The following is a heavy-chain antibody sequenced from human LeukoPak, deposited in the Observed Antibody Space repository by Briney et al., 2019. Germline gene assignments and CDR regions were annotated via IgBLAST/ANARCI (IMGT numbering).Heavy chain of an antibody. CDR3: AAQVIAAAAPSNY. Sequence: PSETLSLTCTVSGGSISSYYGSWIRQPPGKGLEWIGYIYDSGSTNYNPSLKSRVTISVDTSKNQFSLKLSSVTAADTAVYFCAAQVIAAAAPSNYWGPGALVTVSS. CDR1: GGSISSYY. V-gene: IGHV4-59*08. J-gene: IGHJ4*02. CDR2: IYDSGST. D-gene: IGHD6-13*01.